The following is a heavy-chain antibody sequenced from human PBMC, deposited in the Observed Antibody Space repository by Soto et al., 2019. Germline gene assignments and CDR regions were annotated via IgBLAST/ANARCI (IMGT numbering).Heavy chain of an antibody. CDR3: ARDGGEMTTVGAFDI. Sequence: QVQLVESGGGVVQPGRSLRLSCAASGFTFSSYGMHWFRQAPGKGLEGVAVIWDDGSNKYYADSVKGRFTISRDNSKNTLYLQMNSLRAEDTAVYYCARDGGEMTTVGAFDIWGQGTMVTVSS. V-gene: IGHV3-33*01. CDR2: IWDDGSNK. J-gene: IGHJ3*02. CDR1: GFTFSSYG. D-gene: IGHD4-17*01.